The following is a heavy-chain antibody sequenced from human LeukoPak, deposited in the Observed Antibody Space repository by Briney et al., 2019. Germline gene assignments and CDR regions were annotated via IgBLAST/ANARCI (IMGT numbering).Heavy chain of an antibody. CDR1: GFTFSSYG. J-gene: IGHJ4*02. D-gene: IGHD4-17*01. CDR3: AKDYGDYVVTPLYYFDY. V-gene: IGHV3-30*18. CDR2: LSYDGSNK. Sequence: GGSLRLSCAAPGFTFSSYGMHWVRQAPGKGLEWVAVLSYDGSNKYYADSVKGRFTISRDNSKNTLYLQMNSLRAEDTAVYYCAKDYGDYVVTPLYYFDYWGQGTLVTVSS.